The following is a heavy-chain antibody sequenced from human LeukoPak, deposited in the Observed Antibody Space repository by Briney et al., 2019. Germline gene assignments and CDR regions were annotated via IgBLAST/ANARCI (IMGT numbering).Heavy chain of an antibody. Sequence: ASVKVSCKASGGTFSSYAISWVRQAPGQGLEWMGGIIPIFGTANYAQKFQGRVTITADESTSTAHMELSSLRSEDTAVYYCARAPVTYYYDNHLGYFDYWGQGTLVTVSS. V-gene: IGHV1-69*13. D-gene: IGHD3-22*01. J-gene: IGHJ4*02. CDR1: GGTFSSYA. CDR2: IIPIFGTA. CDR3: ARAPVTYYYDNHLGYFDY.